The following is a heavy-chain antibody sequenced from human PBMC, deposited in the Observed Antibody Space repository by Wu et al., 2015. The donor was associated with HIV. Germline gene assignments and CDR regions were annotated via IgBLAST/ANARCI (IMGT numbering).Heavy chain of an antibody. D-gene: IGHD6-19*01. CDR1: GNTFNA. CDR3: ASPRSPGFSSAWPTYFDY. J-gene: IGHJ4*01. V-gene: IGHV1-69*05. CDR2: IIPLFGTT. Sequence: QVHLVQSGAEVKKPGSSVKISCKASGNTFNAINWVRQAPGQGLEWMGGIIPLFGTTEYAQIFQGRVTITTDESTSTAYMRLSSLRSEDTAVYYCASPRSPGFSSAWPTYFDYWGHGTLVTVSS.